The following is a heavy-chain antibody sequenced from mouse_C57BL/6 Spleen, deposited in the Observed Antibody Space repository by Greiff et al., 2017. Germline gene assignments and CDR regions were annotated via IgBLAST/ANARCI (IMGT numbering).Heavy chain of an antibody. V-gene: IGHV1-61*01. CDR1: GYTFTSYW. CDR3: ARGSLWSYYFDY. Sequence: QVQLQQPGAELVRPGSSVKLSCKASGYTFTSYWMDWVKQRPGQGLEWIGNIYPSDSETHYNQKFKDKATLTVDKSSSTAYMQLSSLTSEDSAVYYCARGSLWSYYFDYWGQGTTLTVAS. D-gene: IGHD1-1*02. J-gene: IGHJ2*01. CDR2: IYPSDSET.